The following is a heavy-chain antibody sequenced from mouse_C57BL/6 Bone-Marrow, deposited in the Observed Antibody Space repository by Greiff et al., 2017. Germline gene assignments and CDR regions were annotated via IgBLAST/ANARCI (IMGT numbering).Heavy chain of an antibody. CDR1: GFNIQDDY. V-gene: IGHV14-4*01. J-gene: IGHJ2*01. Sequence: VQLQQSGAELVRPGASVKLSCTASGFNIQDDYIHWVKQRPEPGLEWIGWIDPEIGDTEYASKFQGKATITSDPSSNTAYLQLSSLTSEDTAVYYCSSFDGNYFDFWGQGTPLTVAS. CDR2: IDPEIGDT. D-gene: IGHD2-3*01. CDR3: SSFDGNYFDF.